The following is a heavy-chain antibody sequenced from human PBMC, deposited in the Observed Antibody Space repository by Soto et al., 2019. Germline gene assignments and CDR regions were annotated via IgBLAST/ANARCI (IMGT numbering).Heavy chain of an antibody. CDR3: ARASGSSYWFDP. V-gene: IGHV1-46*01. D-gene: IGHD1-26*01. J-gene: IGHJ5*02. CDR2: NNPFDGSR. Sequence: ASVKVSCTASGYIFTSYYIHWVRQAPGQGLEWMGWNNPFDGSRMFAQSFQGRVTMTTDTSTSTAYMELRSLRSDDTAVYYCARASGSSYWFDPWGQGTLVTVS. CDR1: GYIFTSYY.